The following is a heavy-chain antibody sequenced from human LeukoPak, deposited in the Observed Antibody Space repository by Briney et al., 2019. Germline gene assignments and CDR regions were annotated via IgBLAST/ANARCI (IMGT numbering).Heavy chain of an antibody. CDR2: IYYSGST. Sequence: SETLSLTCTVSGGSISSSNYYWGWIRQPPGTGLEWLGSIYYSGSTNYNPSLKSRVTISVDTSKNQFSLKLSSVTAADTAVYYCARPGYYYDSSGYYYRDYWGQGTLVTVSS. J-gene: IGHJ4*02. CDR3: ARPGYYYDSSGYYYRDY. D-gene: IGHD3-22*01. CDR1: GGSISSSNYY. V-gene: IGHV4-39*01.